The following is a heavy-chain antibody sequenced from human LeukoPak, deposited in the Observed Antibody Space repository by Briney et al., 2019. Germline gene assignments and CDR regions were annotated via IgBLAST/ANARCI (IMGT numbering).Heavy chain of an antibody. D-gene: IGHD2-2*01. CDR3: ARDSWRYCSSTSCENV. CDR2: IYYSGST. J-gene: IGHJ4*02. CDR1: GGSISSYY. Sequence: SETLSLTCTVSGGSISSYYWSWIRQPPGKGLEWIGYIYYSGSTNYKPSLKSRVTISVDTSKNQFSLKLSSVTAADTAVYYCARDSWRYCSSTSCENVWGQGTLVTVSS. V-gene: IGHV4-59*01.